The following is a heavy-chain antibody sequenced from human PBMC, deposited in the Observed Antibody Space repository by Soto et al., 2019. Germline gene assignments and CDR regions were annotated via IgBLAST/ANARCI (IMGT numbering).Heavy chain of an antibody. CDR3: AREDSTWGY. J-gene: IGHJ4*02. CDR2: ISTDGSKK. V-gene: IGHV3-30-3*01. CDR1: GFTFSSYA. D-gene: IGHD6-13*01. Sequence: QVKLVESGGGVVQPGRSLRLSCTASGFTFSSYAMHWVRQAPGKGLEWVAVISTDGSKKYNADYVKGRFTISRDNSKNTLYLQMNSLRTDDTAVYYCAREDSTWGYWGQGTLVTVSS.